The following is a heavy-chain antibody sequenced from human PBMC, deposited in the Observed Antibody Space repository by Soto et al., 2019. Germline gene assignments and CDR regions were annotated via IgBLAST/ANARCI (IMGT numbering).Heavy chain of an antibody. V-gene: IGHV4-59*01. D-gene: IGHD3-10*02. CDR1: GGSISGFY. J-gene: IGHJ4*02. CDR3: ARARAYYYGPGVTDY. Sequence: PSETLSLTCTVSGGSISGFYWSWIRQPPGKGLEWIGYIYDGGNTNYNPSLKSRVTISVDTSKNQFSLKLSSVTAADTAVYYCARARAYYYGPGVTDYWGQGTLVTVSS. CDR2: IYDGGNT.